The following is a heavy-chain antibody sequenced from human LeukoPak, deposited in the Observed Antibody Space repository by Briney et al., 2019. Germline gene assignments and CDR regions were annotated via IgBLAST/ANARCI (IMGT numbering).Heavy chain of an antibody. Sequence: SETLSLTCAVYGGSFSGYYWYWIRQPPGKGLEWIGEINHSGTTSYNPSLKSRVTISQDTSNNQFSLKLSSVTAADTAVYYCARGLGTMIVVWGQGTLVTVSS. CDR1: GGSFSGYY. CDR3: ARGLGTMIVV. J-gene: IGHJ4*02. V-gene: IGHV4-34*01. CDR2: INHSGTT. D-gene: IGHD3-22*01.